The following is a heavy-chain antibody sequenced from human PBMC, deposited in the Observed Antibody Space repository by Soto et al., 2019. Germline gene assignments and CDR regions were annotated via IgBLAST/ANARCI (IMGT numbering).Heavy chain of an antibody. CDR2: IYYRGST. D-gene: IGHD3-10*01. CDR1: GGSVSSGSYY. Sequence: QVQLQESGPGLVKPSETLSLTCTVSGGSVSSGSYYWSWIRQPPGKGLEWIGYIYYRGSTNYNPCLKSRVXXXVXXSKSQFSLKMSSVTAADTAVYHCARGNYGSGSYYNVDWFDPWGQGTLVTVSP. J-gene: IGHJ5*02. V-gene: IGHV4-61*01. CDR3: ARGNYGSGSYYNVDWFDP.